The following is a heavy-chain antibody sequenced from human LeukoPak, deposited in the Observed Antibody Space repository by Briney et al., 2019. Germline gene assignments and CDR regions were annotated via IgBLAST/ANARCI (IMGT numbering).Heavy chain of an antibody. Sequence: VASVKVSCKASGYTFTGYYMHWVRQAPGQGLEWMGWINPNSGGTNYAQKFQGRVTMTRDTSISTAYMELSRLRSDDTAVYYCARVIRGVETTYFDYWGQGTLVTVSS. D-gene: IGHD3-10*01. CDR1: GYTFTGYY. J-gene: IGHJ4*02. CDR2: INPNSGGT. V-gene: IGHV1-2*02. CDR3: ARVIRGVETTYFDY.